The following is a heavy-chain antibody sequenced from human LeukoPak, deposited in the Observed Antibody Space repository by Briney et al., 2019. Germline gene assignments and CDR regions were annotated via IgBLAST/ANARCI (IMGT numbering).Heavy chain of an antibody. J-gene: IGHJ5*02. CDR2: IYHSGST. CDR1: GYSISSGYY. V-gene: IGHV4-38-2*02. Sequence: SETLSLTCTVSGYSISSGYYWGWIRQPPGKGLEWIGSIYHSGSTYYNPSLESRVMISVDTSKKQFSLKLSSVTAADTAVYYCARGYCTNGVCYPNWFDPWGQGTLVTVSS. D-gene: IGHD2-8*01. CDR3: ARGYCTNGVCYPNWFDP.